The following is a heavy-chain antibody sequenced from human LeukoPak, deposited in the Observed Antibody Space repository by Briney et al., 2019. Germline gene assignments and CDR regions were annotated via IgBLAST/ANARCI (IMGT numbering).Heavy chain of an antibody. V-gene: IGHV3-74*01. Sequence: GGSLRLSCAASGFTFSSCWMHWVRQAPGKGLVWVSRINSDGSSTSYADSVKGRFTISRDNAKNTLYLQMNSLRAEDTAVYYCARVSGGSYYSEYFQNWGEGTLVTVSS. J-gene: IGHJ1*01. CDR2: INSDGSST. D-gene: IGHD1-26*01. CDR3: ARVSGGSYYSEYFQN. CDR1: GFTFSSCW.